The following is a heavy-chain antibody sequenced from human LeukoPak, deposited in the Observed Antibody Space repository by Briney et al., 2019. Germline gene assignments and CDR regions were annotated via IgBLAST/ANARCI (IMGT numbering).Heavy chain of an antibody. J-gene: IGHJ4*02. D-gene: IGHD2-2*02. Sequence: GGSLRLSCAASGFTFSSYVLHWVRQAPGKGLEWVAVISYDDGSNKYYADSVKGRFTISRDNSKNTLYLHMNSLRTEDTAVYYCARGSGGNTPYYFDYWGQGTLVTVSS. V-gene: IGHV3-30*04. CDR2: ISYDDGSNK. CDR1: GFTFSSYV. CDR3: ARGSGGNTPYYFDY.